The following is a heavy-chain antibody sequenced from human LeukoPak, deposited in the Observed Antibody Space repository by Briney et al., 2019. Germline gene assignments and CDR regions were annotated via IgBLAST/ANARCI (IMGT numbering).Heavy chain of an antibody. CDR1: GFTFSSYG. CDR3: AKHTGGSTSFPDG. J-gene: IGHJ4*02. V-gene: IGHV3-30*02. Sequence: SGGSLRLSCAASGFTFSSYGMHWVRQAPGKGLEWVAFIRYDGSNKYYADSVKGRFTISRDNSKNTLYLQMNSLRAEDTAVYYCAKHTGGSTSFPDGWGQGTLVTVSS. CDR2: IRYDGSNK. D-gene: IGHD2-2*01.